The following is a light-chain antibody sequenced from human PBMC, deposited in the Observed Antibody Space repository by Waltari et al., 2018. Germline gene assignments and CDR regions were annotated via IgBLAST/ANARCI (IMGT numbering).Light chain of an antibody. Sequence: LVLPQSPSAPASLGPPVKPTSTLTSGSPNSAIPGHQQQSEKGPLFLTKVNSDGSQNRGDVIPDRFSGSSSGAERYLTISSLQSEDEADYYCQTWGSGIVVFGGGTKLTVL. CDR3: QTWGSGIVV. CDR2: VNSDGSQ. V-gene: IGLV4-69*01. J-gene: IGLJ2*01. CDR1: SGSPNSA.